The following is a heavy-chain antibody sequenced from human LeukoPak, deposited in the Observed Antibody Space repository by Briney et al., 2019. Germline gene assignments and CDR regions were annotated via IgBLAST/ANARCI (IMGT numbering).Heavy chain of an antibody. CDR2: IRYDGGNK. V-gene: IGHV3-30*02. CDR3: AKDRLYYYGSGSPPDH. Sequence: GGSLRLSCAASGFTFSSYGMQWVRQAPGKGLEWVAFIRYDGGNKYYADSVRGRFTISRDNSKKVLYLEMSSLRPDDTAVYYCAKDRLYYYGSGSPPDHWGQGTLVTVSS. J-gene: IGHJ4*02. CDR1: GFTFSSYG. D-gene: IGHD3-10*01.